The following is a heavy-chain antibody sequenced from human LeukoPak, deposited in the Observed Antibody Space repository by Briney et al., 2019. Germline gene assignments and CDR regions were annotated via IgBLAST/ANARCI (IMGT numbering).Heavy chain of an antibody. J-gene: IGHJ5*02. CDR1: GGSISSGGYY. CDR2: IYYSGST. D-gene: IGHD6-13*01. Sequence: SQTLSLTCTVSGGSISSGGYYWSWIPPGPGKVLEWIGYIYYSGSTYYNPSLKSRVTTSVDTSKNQFSLKLSSVTAADTAVYYCARDKGYSSSWEYLNWFDPWGQGTLVTVSS. V-gene: IGHV4-31*03. CDR3: ARDKGYSSSWEYLNWFDP.